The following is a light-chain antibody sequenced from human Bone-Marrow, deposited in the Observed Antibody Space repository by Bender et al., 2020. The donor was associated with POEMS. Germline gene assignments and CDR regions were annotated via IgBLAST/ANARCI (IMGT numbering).Light chain of an antibody. CDR1: SSDVGGYNF. CDR3: CSYAGSNTLD. J-gene: IGLJ1*01. Sequence: QSALTQPPSASGSPGQSITISCTGTSSDVGGYNFVSWYQKHPNKSPKLIIHDVKRRPSGLPDRFAGSKSGNKASLTISGLQPEDEADYYCCSYAGSNTLDFGTGTKVTVL. CDR2: DVK. V-gene: IGLV2-8*01.